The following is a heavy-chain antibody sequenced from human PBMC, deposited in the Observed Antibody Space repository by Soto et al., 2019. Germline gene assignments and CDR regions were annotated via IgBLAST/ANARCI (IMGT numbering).Heavy chain of an antibody. D-gene: IGHD4-17*01. CDR1: GFTFNRYA. J-gene: IGHJ3*02. Sequence: EVQLLESGGGLVQPGGSLRLSCAASGFTFNRYAMSWVRQAPGKGLEWVASISGSGGSTYYADSVEGHITISRERSKNTLYLQMNSLRGDDTAKYYCVKDLWRDGDLDTLDALEIGSHWTMFTVSS. CDR3: VKDLWRDGDLDTLDALEI. CDR2: ISGSGGST. V-gene: IGHV3-23*01.